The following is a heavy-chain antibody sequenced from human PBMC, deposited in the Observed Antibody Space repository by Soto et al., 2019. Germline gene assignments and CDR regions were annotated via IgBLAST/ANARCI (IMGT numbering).Heavy chain of an antibody. CDR1: GFTFSSYG. J-gene: IGHJ4*02. CDR3: ARELGSSSWYLGFDY. Sequence: GGSLRLSCAASGFTFSSYGMHWVRQAPGKGLEWVAVIWYDGSNKYYADSVKGRFTISRDNSKNTLYLQMNSLRAEDTAVYYCARELGSSSWYLGFDYWGQGTLVTVSS. V-gene: IGHV3-33*01. CDR2: IWYDGSNK. D-gene: IGHD6-13*01.